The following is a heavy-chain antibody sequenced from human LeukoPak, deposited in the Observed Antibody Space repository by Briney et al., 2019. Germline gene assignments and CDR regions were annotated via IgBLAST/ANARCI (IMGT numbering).Heavy chain of an antibody. CDR2: IFYGERT. Sequence: PSETLSLTCSVSAGSISNGDSYCGWIRQAPGKGLGWIGCIFYGERTPYHPSLKSRATISVDTSKNQFSLKLTSVTAADAAIYYCARQLPTAAADTRGYFDYWGQGTVVTVSS. CDR1: AGSISNGDSY. V-gene: IGHV4-39*01. J-gene: IGHJ4*01. CDR3: ARQLPTAAADTRGYFDY. D-gene: IGHD6-25*01.